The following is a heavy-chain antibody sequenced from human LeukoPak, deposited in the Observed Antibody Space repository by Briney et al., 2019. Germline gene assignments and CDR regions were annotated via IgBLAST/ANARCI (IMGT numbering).Heavy chain of an antibody. CDR3: AITVVPAAVLGY. D-gene: IGHD2-2*01. J-gene: IGHJ4*02. CDR1: GFTFSSYA. V-gene: IGHV3-23*01. CDR2: ISGSGGST. Sequence: PGGSLRLSCAASGFTFSSYAMSWVRQAPGKGLEWVSVISGSGGSTYYADSVKGRFTISRDNSKNTLYLQMNSLRAEDTAVYYCAITVVPAAVLGYWGQGTLVTVSS.